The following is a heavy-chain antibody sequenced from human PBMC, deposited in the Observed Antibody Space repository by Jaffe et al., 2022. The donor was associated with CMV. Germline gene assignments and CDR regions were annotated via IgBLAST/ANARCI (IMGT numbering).Heavy chain of an antibody. Sequence: QVTLRESGPALVKPTQTLTLTCTFSGFSLSTSGMCVSWIRQPPGKALEWLALIDWDDDKYYSTSLKTRLTISKDTSKNQVVLTMTNMDPVDTATYYCARIPKITMVRGVIPSSSSYYYYYGMDVWGQGTTVTVSS. CDR3: ARIPKITMVRGVIPSSSSYYYYYGMDV. CDR1: GFSLSTSGMC. D-gene: IGHD3-10*01. J-gene: IGHJ6*02. V-gene: IGHV2-70*01. CDR2: IDWDDDK.